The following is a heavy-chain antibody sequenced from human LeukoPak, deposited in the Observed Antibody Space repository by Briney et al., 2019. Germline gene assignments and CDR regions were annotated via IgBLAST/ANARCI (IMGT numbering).Heavy chain of an antibody. D-gene: IGHD2-2*01. Sequence: GGSLRLSCAASGFTFSSHVISWVRQAPGKGLEWVSGIIGGAGGTYYADSVKGRFTISRDNAKNTLYLQMNSLRAEDTAVYYCAHGSMYQLDYWGQGTLVTVSS. J-gene: IGHJ4*02. CDR1: GFTFSSHV. V-gene: IGHV3-23*01. CDR3: AHGSMYQLDY. CDR2: IIGGAGGT.